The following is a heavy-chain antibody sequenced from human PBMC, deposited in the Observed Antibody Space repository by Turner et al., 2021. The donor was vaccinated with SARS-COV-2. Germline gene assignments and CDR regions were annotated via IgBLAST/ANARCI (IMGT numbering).Heavy chain of an antibody. CDR1: GFTFSSYS. Sequence: EVQLVESGGGLVKPGGSRRLSCAASGFTFSSYSMNWVRQAPGKGLGWVASISRNSGYRYYADSVKGRFTISRDNAKNSLYLQMNSLRAEDTAVYYCAREGDDSSGYWGGDWGQGTLVTVSS. CDR3: AREGDDSSGYWGGD. V-gene: IGHV3-21*01. J-gene: IGHJ4*02. CDR2: ISRNSGYR. D-gene: IGHD3-22*01.